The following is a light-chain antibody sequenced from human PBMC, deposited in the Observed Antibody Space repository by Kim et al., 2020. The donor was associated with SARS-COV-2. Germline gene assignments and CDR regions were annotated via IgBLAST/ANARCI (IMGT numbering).Light chain of an antibody. Sequence: KPVTISCTRSSGSVGSNYVQWYQQRPGSAPTTVIYEDNQRPSGVPDRFSGSIDTSSNSASLTISGLTTEDEADYYCQSYDNNNPFIFGAGTKVTVL. V-gene: IGLV6-57*03. J-gene: IGLJ1*01. CDR2: EDN. CDR3: QSYDNNNPFI. CDR1: SGSVGSNY.